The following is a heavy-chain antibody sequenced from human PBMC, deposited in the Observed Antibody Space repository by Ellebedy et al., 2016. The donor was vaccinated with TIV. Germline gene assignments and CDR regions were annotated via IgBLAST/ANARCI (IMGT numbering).Heavy chain of an antibody. V-gene: IGHV4-4*07. CDR1: GGSISSYY. CDR2: IYTSGST. D-gene: IGHD2-21*02. J-gene: IGHJ5*02. CDR3: ARGSILQTGNWFDP. Sequence: MPSETLSLTCTVSGGSISSYYWSWIRQPAGKGLEWIGRIYTSGSTNYNPSLRSRVTMSLDTSRNQFSLRLTSVTAADTAVYYCARGSILQTGNWFDPWGQGALVTVSS.